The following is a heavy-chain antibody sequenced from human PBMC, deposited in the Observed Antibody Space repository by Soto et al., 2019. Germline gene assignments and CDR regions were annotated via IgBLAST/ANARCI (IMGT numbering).Heavy chain of an antibody. Sequence: SVKVSCKASGGTFNNYVINWVRQAPGQGLEWMAGIIPIFGTPNYAQKFQGRVTITADKSTSTAYMELNSLRSEDTAVYYCAGRCDGTNCLAHFDYWGQGTLVIVSS. CDR3: AGRCDGTNCLAHFDY. J-gene: IGHJ4*02. D-gene: IGHD2-2*01. V-gene: IGHV1-69*06. CDR2: IIPIFGTP. CDR1: GGTFNNYV.